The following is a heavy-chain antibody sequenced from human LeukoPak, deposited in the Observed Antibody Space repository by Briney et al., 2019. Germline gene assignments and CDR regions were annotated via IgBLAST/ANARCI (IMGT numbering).Heavy chain of an antibody. D-gene: IGHD2-15*01. V-gene: IGHV3-48*03. CDR2: ISSSGNNM. CDR1: GFTFSSYE. Sequence: PGGPLRLSCAASGFTFSSYEMNWVRQAPGKGLECVSYISSSGNNMYYADSVKGRFTIARDNAKNSLYLQMNSLRAEDTAVYYCARESVRFCSGGTCYSRRAFDYGGQGTLVTVSS. J-gene: IGHJ4*02. CDR3: ARESVRFCSGGTCYSRRAFDY.